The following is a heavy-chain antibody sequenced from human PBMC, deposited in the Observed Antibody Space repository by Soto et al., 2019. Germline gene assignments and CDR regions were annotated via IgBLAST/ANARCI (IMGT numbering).Heavy chain of an antibody. D-gene: IGHD2-15*01. CDR1: GYTFTGYY. J-gene: IGHJ6*02. V-gene: IGHV1-2*04. CDR2: INPNSGGT. Sequence: ASVKVSCKASGYTFTGYYMHWVRQAPGQGLKWMGWINPNSGGTNYAQKFQGWVTMTRDTSISTAYMELSRLRSDDTAVYYCARDGGYCSGGSCSSDYYYYGMDVWGQGTTVTVS. CDR3: ARDGGYCSGGSCSSDYYYYGMDV.